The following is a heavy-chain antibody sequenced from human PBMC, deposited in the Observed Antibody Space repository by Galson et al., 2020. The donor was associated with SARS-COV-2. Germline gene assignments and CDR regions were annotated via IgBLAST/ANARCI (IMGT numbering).Heavy chain of an antibody. D-gene: IGHD2-2*01. CDR1: GFIFSVYA. CDR2: IDSTGGFI. V-gene: IGHV3-23*01. J-gene: IGHJ6*03. Sequence: GGSLSLSCGGSGFIFSVYAMNWVRQAPGTGLEWVATIDSTGGFIYYQDSVQGRFTTSRDNSKDTVFLQMSSLRAEDTAVYHCAKTLVGNGGYMDVWGKGTTVTVS. CDR3: AKTLVGNGGYMDV.